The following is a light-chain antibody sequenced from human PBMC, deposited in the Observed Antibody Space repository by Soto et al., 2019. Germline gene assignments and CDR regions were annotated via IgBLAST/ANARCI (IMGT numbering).Light chain of an antibody. J-gene: IGKJ4*01. CDR2: RAS. V-gene: IGKV3-15*01. Sequence: EIVMAQSPATLSVSLGEVATLSCSASQSINSNLAWYQQKPGQAPRLLMFRASIRAAGFPARFSGSGSGTDFNITISSLQSEDSAVYYCQQHNNWPRANFGGGTKVDIK. CDR3: QQHNNWPRAN. CDR1: QSINSN.